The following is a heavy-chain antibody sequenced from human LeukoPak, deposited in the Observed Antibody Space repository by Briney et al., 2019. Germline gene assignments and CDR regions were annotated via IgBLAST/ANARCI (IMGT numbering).Heavy chain of an antibody. CDR1: GFTFSSYS. V-gene: IGHV3-21*01. Sequence: GGSLRLSCAASGFTFSSYSMNWVRQAPGKGLEWVSSISSSSSYIYYADSVKGRFTISRDNAKNSLYLQMNSLRAEDTAVYYCARPSYGGYGQDYYYYGMDVWGQGTTVTVSS. J-gene: IGHJ6*02. D-gene: IGHD4-17*01. CDR3: ARPSYGGYGQDYYYYGMDV. CDR2: ISSSSSYI.